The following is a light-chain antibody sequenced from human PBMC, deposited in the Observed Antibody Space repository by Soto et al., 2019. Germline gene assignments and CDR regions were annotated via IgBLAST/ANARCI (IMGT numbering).Light chain of an antibody. CDR3: QQYNSYWT. CDR1: QSVTTW. J-gene: IGKJ1*01. Sequence: DIQMTQSPSTLSASVVDSVTITCRASQSVTTWLAWYQQKPGKASKLLIYKASSLESGVPSRFSGSGSGTEFTLTISSLQPDDFATYYCQQYNSYWTFGQGTKV. CDR2: KAS. V-gene: IGKV1-5*03.